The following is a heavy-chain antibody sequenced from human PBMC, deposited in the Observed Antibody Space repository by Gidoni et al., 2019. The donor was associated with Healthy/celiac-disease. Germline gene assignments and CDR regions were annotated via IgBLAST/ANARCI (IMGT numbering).Heavy chain of an antibody. CDR1: GFTFSSYS. CDR3: ARVAVSGSYYYYYMDV. J-gene: IGHJ6*03. V-gene: IGHV3-48*01. D-gene: IGHD1-26*01. Sequence: EVQLVESGRGLVQPGGSLRLSCAASGFTFSSYSMNWVRQAPGKGLEWVSYISSSSSTIYYADSVKGRFTISRDNAKNSLYLQMNSLRAEDTAVYYCARVAVSGSYYYYYMDVWGKGTTVTVSS. CDR2: ISSSSSTI.